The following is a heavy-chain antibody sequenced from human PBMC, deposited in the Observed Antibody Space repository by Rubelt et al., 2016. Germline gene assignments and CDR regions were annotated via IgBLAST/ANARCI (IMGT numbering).Heavy chain of an antibody. J-gene: IGHJ4*02. CDR1: GYTFTSYY. CDR2: INPSGGST. D-gene: IGHD5-24*01. Sequence: QVQLVQSGAEVKKPGASVKVSCKASGYTFTSYYMHWVRQAPGQGLEWMGIINPSGGSTSYEQKFQGRVTMTRDTSPSTVYMELSSLGSEDTAVYYCARTKTVEMATIPLAYWGQGTLVTVSS. CDR3: ARTKTVEMATIPLAY. V-gene: IGHV1-46*01.